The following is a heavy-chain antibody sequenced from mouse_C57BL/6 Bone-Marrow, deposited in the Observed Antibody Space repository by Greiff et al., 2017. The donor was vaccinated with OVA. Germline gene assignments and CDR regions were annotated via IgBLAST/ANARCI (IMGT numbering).Heavy chain of an antibody. CDR3: ARYHYYGSSPFRYFDV. J-gene: IGHJ1*03. Sequence: QVQLQQSGAELARPGASVKLSCKASGYTFTSYWMHWVKQRPGRGLEWIGRIDPNSGGTKYNEKFKSKATLTVDKPSSTAYMQLSSLTSEDSAVYYCARYHYYGSSPFRYFDVWGTGTTVTVSS. V-gene: IGHV1-72*01. D-gene: IGHD1-1*01. CDR2: IDPNSGGT. CDR1: GYTFTSYW.